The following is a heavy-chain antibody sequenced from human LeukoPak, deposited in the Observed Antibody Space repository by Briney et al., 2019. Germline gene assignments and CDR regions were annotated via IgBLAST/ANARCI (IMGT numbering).Heavy chain of an antibody. CDR2: INHGGST. CDR1: GGSFSGHH. Sequence: NPSETLSLTCAVSGGSFSGHHWNWIRQPPGKGLEWIGEINHGGSTNYNPSLKSRVTISVDTSQNQFSLRLSSVTAADTAVYYCARGRYVTTRGGAAAGFLDYWGQGTLVTVSS. J-gene: IGHJ4*02. D-gene: IGHD6-13*01. V-gene: IGHV4-34*01. CDR3: ARGRYVTTRGGAAAGFLDY.